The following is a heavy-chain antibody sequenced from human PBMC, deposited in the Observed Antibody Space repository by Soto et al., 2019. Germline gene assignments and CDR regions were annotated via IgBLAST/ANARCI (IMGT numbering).Heavy chain of an antibody. CDR2: ISAYNGNT. D-gene: IGHD3-10*01. CDR1: GYTFTSYG. CDR3: ARDREYYHGSGSYYRGRTFDY. J-gene: IGHJ4*02. Sequence: GASVKVSCKASGYTFTSYGISWVRQAPGQGLEWMGWISAYNGNTNYAQKLQGRVTMTTDTSTSTAYMELRSLRSDDTAVYYCARDREYYHGSGSYYRGRTFDYWGQGTLVTVSS. V-gene: IGHV1-18*01.